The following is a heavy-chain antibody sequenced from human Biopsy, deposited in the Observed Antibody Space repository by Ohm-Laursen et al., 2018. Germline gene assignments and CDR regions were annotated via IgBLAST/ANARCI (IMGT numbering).Heavy chain of an antibody. J-gene: IGHJ4*02. D-gene: IGHD2-8*01. CDR3: AKCMTGGSNYYFHL. CDR2: IWYDGSNK. CDR1: GFTFSSYG. V-gene: IGHV3-33*06. Sequence: SSLRLSCAASGFTFSSYGMHWVRQAPGKGLEWVAAIWYDGSNKNYADSVKGRFTISRDNSKNTLYLQMNSLRGEDTAVYYCAKCMTGGSNYYFHLCGQGTLVTVSS.